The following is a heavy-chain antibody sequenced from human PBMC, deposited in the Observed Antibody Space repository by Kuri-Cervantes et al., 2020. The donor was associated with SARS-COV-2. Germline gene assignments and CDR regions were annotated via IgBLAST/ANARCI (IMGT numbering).Heavy chain of an antibody. CDR1: GFTFSSYA. CDR2: ISSNGGST. Sequence: GESLKISCAASGFTFSSYAMHWVRQAPGKGLEYVSTISSNGGSTYYANSVKGRFTISRDNSKNTLYLQMGSLRAEDMAVSYCARGNITYYDFWSGYYYYYYGMDVWGQGTTVTVSS. D-gene: IGHD3-3*01. V-gene: IGHV3-64*01. CDR3: ARGNITYYDFWSGYYYYYYGMDV. J-gene: IGHJ6*02.